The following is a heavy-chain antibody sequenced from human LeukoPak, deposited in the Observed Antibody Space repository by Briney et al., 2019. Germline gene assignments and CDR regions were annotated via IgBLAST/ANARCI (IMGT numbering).Heavy chain of an antibody. Sequence: PGGSLRLSCVVSGFTFSTSAMNWVRQAPGKWLEWVSFIDGSGGSTYYAESGKGRFTISRDNSKNTLFLQKNTLRADDTALDYCAKRTGGGDFAYWGQGTLVTVSS. CDR1: GFTFSTSA. CDR3: AKRTGGGDFAY. CDR2: IDGSGGST. J-gene: IGHJ4*02. D-gene: IGHD3-16*01. V-gene: IGHV3-23*01.